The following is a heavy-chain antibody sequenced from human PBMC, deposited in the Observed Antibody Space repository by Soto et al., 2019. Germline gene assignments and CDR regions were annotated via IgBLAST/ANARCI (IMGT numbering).Heavy chain of an antibody. Sequence: VQLLESGGGLVQPGGSLRLSCAASGFTFSSYAMSWVRQAPGKGLEWVSTISGSGGSTYYADSVKGRFTISRDNSKNTLYLQMNSLRAEDTAVYYCAKVFSLYFYYMDVWGKGTMVTVSS. V-gene: IGHV3-23*01. J-gene: IGHJ6*03. CDR1: GFTFSSYA. CDR2: ISGSGGST. CDR3: AKVFSLYFYYMDV.